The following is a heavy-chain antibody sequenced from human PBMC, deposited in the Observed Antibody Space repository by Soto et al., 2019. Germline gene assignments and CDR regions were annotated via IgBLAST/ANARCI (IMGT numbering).Heavy chain of an antibody. CDR3: ATYPSRTAGHLSYFGTDV. Sequence: EVQLVQSGAEVKKPGASVKISCRAFGFTLTHYYIHWVQQAPGKGLEWMGFIDPEDGESLYGDKFQGRVTITADTSSDTVYMELSSLRSDDSAVYYCATYPSRTAGHLSYFGTDVWGQGTAVTVSS. CDR1: GFTLTHYY. J-gene: IGHJ6*02. CDR2: IDPEDGES. V-gene: IGHV1-69-2*01.